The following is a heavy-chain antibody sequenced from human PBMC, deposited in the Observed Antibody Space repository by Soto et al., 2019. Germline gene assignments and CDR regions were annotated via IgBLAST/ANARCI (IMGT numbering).Heavy chain of an antibody. J-gene: IGHJ6*02. CDR2: INPKSGGT. Sequence: ASVKVSCKASGYSFTDYHIHWVRQAPGQWLEWLGRINPKSGGTSTAQKFQGWVTMTTDTSISTASMELTRLTSDDTAIYYCARGDSTDCSNGVCSFFYNHDMDVWGQGTTVTVSS. V-gene: IGHV1-2*04. CDR3: ARGDSTDCSNGVCSFFYNHDMDV. D-gene: IGHD2-8*01. CDR1: GYSFTDYH.